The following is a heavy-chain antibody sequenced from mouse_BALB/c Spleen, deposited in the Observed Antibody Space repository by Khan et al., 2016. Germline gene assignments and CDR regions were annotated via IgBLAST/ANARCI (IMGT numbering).Heavy chain of an antibody. V-gene: IGHV3-2*02. Sequence: EVQLQESGPGLVKPSQSLSLTCTVTGYSITSDYAWNWIRQFPGNKPEWMGYISYSGSTSYNPSLKSRISITRDTSKNQFFLQLNSVTTEDTATYYCATGTYYFDYWGQGTTLTVSS. J-gene: IGHJ2*01. CDR3: ATGTYYFDY. CDR2: ISYSGST. CDR1: GYSITSDYA. D-gene: IGHD4-1*01.